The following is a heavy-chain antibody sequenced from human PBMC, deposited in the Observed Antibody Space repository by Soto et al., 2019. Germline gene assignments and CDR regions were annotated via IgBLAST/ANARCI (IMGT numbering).Heavy chain of an antibody. CDR1: GGSISSSSYY. CDR3: ATRIAARLMYYYGMDV. J-gene: IGHJ6*02. D-gene: IGHD6-6*01. V-gene: IGHV4-39*01. Sequence: KASETLSLTCTVSGGSISSSSYYWGWIRQPPGKGLEWIGSIYYSGSTYYNPSLKSRVTISVDTSKNQFSLKLSSVTAADTAVYYCATRIAARLMYYYGMDVWGQGTTVTVSS. CDR2: IYYSGST.